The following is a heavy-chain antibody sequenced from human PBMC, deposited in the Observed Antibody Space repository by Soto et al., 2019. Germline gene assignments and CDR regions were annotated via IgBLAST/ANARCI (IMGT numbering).Heavy chain of an antibody. V-gene: IGHV3-30*03. CDR3: ARERADIVVAPVATSGMDV. CDR1: GFAFGSHG. Sequence: QVQLVESGGGVVPPGRSLKLSCIASGFAFGSHGMHWVRQGSGKGLEWVAVISHDGQNQYYRESVKGRFTISSDNSKNSLFLEVHSLRVEDTAVYYCARERADIVVAPVATSGMDVWGQGTAVTVSS. D-gene: IGHD2-2*01. J-gene: IGHJ6*02. CDR2: ISHDGQNQ.